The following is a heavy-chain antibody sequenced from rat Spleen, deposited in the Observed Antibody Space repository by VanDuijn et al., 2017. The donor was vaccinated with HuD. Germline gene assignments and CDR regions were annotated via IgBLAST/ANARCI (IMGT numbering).Heavy chain of an antibody. D-gene: IGHD1-11*01. CDR1: GFTFSDYD. CDR3: ARHGGLRNWFAY. CDR2: ISSGGDNT. Sequence: EVQLVESGGGLVQPGRSLKLSCTASGFTFSDYDMAWVRQAPPKGLEWIASISSGGDNTYYRDSVKGRFTISRDDAKSTQCLQMDSLRSEDTATYYCARHGGLRNWFAYWGQGTLVTVSS. V-gene: IGHV5S13*01. J-gene: IGHJ3*01.